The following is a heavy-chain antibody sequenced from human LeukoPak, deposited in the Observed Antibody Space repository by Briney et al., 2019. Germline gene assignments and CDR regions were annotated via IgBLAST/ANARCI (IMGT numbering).Heavy chain of an antibody. V-gene: IGHV1-69*01. Sequence: EASVKVSCKASGGTFSSYAISWVRQAPGQGLEWMGGIIPIFGTANYAQKFQGRVTITADESTSTAYMELSSLRSEDTAVYYCARDRITRGGFDYWGQGTLVTVSS. CDR3: ARDRITRGGFDY. D-gene: IGHD1-14*01. J-gene: IGHJ4*02. CDR2: IIPIFGTA. CDR1: GGTFSSYA.